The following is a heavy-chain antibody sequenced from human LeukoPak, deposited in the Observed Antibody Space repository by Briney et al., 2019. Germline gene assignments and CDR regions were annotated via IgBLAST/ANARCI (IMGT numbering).Heavy chain of an antibody. CDR2: ISSGGHNI. Sequence: AGGSLRLSCVASGFNFGDYYMNWFRQAPGKGLEWLCFISSGGHNILYTDSVKGRFTVSRDNAKKTVFLQMNSLRAEDTAVYYCARDPPYSSGYYYYMDVWGKGTAVTVSS. CDR1: GFNFGDYY. D-gene: IGHD6-19*01. CDR3: ARDPPYSSGYYYYMDV. J-gene: IGHJ6*03. V-gene: IGHV3-11*01.